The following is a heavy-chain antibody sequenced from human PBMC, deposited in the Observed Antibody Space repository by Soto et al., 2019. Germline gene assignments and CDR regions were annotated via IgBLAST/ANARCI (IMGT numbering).Heavy chain of an antibody. CDR1: GFTFSSYC. V-gene: IGHV3-33*01. CDR2: IWYDGSNK. J-gene: IGHJ6*02. CDR3: ARGFAAGYYGSGNYGMDV. Sequence: EGSLILSCAASGFTFSSYCMHWVRQAPGKGLEWVAVIWYDGSNKYYADSVKGRFTISRDNSKNTLYLQMNSLRAEDTAVYYCARGFAAGYYGSGNYGMDVWGQGTTVTVSS. D-gene: IGHD3-10*01.